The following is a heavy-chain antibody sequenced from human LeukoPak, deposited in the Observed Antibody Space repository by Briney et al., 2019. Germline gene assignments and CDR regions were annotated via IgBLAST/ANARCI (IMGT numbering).Heavy chain of an antibody. CDR3: ARDKIVGATFLDY. J-gene: IGHJ4*02. CDR2: ISSSTTI. D-gene: IGHD1-26*01. CDR1: GFTFGSYS. V-gene: IGHV3-48*04. Sequence: GGSLRLSCAASGFTFGSYSMNWVRQAPGKGLEWVSYISSSTTINYAESVKGRFTISRDNAKNSLYLQMNSLRAEDTAVYYCARDKIVGATFLDYWGQGTLVTVSS.